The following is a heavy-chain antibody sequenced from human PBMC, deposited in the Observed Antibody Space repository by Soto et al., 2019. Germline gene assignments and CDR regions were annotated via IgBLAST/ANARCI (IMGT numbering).Heavy chain of an antibody. Sequence: EVQLVESGGGLVKPGGSLRLSCAASGFTFSNAWMSWDRQAPGKGLEWVGRIKSKTDGGKTDYAAPVKGRFNISREDSKNTLYLQMNSLKTEAPAVYYCTTPFPGYYDFWSGYYNPNYYYYMAVWGKGTTVTVSS. CDR3: TTPFPGYYDFWSGYYNPNYYYYMAV. J-gene: IGHJ6*03. CDR1: GFTFSNAW. V-gene: IGHV3-15*01. D-gene: IGHD3-3*01. CDR2: IKSKTDGGKT.